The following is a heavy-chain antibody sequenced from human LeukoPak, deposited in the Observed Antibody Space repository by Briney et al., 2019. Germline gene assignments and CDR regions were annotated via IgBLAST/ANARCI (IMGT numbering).Heavy chain of an antibody. V-gene: IGHV1-18*01. Sequence: ASVKVSCKASGYTFTRYGIRWVRQAPGQGLEWLGWISAYNDSTSYAQKLQGRVTMTTDTSTSTAYMELRSLRSDDTAVYYCARSEANDNAMDVWGQGTTVTVSS. J-gene: IGHJ6*02. CDR3: ARSEANDNAMDV. D-gene: IGHD1-1*01. CDR2: ISAYNDST. CDR1: GYTFTRYG.